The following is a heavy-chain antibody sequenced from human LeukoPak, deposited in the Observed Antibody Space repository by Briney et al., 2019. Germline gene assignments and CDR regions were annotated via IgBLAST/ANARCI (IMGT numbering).Heavy chain of an antibody. CDR1: GGPFRGYY. Sequence: SETLSLTCAVYGGPFRGYYWGWIRQPPGKGLGGIGYIYYSGSTNYNPSLKSRVTISVDTSKNQFSLKLSSVTAADTAVYYCARQLRYFDSHMDVWGQGTTVTVSS. V-gene: IGHV4-59*08. J-gene: IGHJ6*02. CDR2: IYYSGST. D-gene: IGHD3-9*01. CDR3: ARQLRYFDSHMDV.